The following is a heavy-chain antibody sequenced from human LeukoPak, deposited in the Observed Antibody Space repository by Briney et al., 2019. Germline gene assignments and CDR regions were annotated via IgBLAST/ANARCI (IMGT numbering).Heavy chain of an antibody. V-gene: IGHV1-2*06. CDR1: GYTFTGYY. CDR2: INPNSGGT. Sequence: ASVKVSCKASGYTFTGYYMHWVRQAPGQGLEWMGRINPNSGGTNYAQKFQGRVTMTRDTSISTAYMELSRLRSDDTAVYYYARDGLLWFGELLNYYMDVWGKGTTVTVSS. CDR3: ARDGLLWFGELLNYYMDV. J-gene: IGHJ6*03. D-gene: IGHD3-10*01.